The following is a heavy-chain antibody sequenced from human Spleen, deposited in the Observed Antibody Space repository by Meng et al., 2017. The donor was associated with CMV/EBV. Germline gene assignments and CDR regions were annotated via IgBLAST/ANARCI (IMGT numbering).Heavy chain of an antibody. V-gene: IGHV3-9*01. CDR2: VSWNSGSI. J-gene: IGHJ6*02. Sequence: GGSLRLSCAASGFTFDDYAMHWVRQVPGKGLEWVSGVSWNSGSITYADSVKGRSTISRDNTKNTVYLQLNSLRAEDTAVYYCARDRLSPRYDYTSAPSEAIHGVDVWGQGTTVTVSS. CDR3: ARDRLSPRYDYTSAPSEAIHGVDV. CDR1: GFTFDDYA. D-gene: IGHD3-3*01.